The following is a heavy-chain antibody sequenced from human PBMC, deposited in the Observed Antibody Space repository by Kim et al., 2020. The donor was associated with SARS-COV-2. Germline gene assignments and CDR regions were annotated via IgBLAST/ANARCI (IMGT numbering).Heavy chain of an antibody. Sequence: YNPSLKSRVTISVDTSKNQVSLKLSSVTAADTAVYYCAKDTAMVTAGFDYWGQGTLVTVSS. V-gene: IGHV4-39*07. J-gene: IGHJ4*02. CDR3: AKDTAMVTAGFDY. D-gene: IGHD5-18*01.